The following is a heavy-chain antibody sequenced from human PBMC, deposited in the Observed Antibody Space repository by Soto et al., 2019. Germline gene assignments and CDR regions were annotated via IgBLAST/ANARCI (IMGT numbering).Heavy chain of an antibody. CDR1: GGPFSSYT. CDR2: IIPILGIA. Sequence: QVQLVQSGAEVKKPGSSVKVSCKASGGPFSSYTISWVRQAPGQGLEWMGRIIPILGIANYAQKFQGRVTITADKSTSTAYMELSSLRSEDTAVYYCARPITVTNAYDAFDILGQGTMVTVSS. V-gene: IGHV1-69*02. D-gene: IGHD4-4*01. J-gene: IGHJ3*02. CDR3: ARPITVTNAYDAFDI.